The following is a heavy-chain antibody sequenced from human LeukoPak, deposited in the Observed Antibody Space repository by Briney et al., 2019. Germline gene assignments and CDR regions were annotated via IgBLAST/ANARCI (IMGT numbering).Heavy chain of an antibody. Sequence: ASVTVSCKASGYSFTTYGISWVREAPGRGIEGMGWISAYNGKTNYGKKFQGRVTMTTDTSTSTAYMELRSLSSDDTAMYYCAREGKFYDILSGYSSAANWFDRWGQGTLVTVSS. D-gene: IGHD3-9*01. CDR2: ISAYNGKT. CDR1: GYSFTTYG. V-gene: IGHV1-18*01. J-gene: IGHJ5*02. CDR3: AREGKFYDILSGYSSAANWFDR.